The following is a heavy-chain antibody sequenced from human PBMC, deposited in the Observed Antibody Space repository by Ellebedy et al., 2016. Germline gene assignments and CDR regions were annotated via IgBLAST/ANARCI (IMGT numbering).Heavy chain of an antibody. J-gene: IGHJ2*01. V-gene: IGHV4-59*01. CDR2: IHFNGNT. D-gene: IGHD6-19*01. CDR3: ARISSGPYWHFDL. CDR1: GGSISNYY. Sequence: SETLSLTCTVSGGSISNYYWSWIRQPPGKGLEWIGYIHFNGNTEYNPSLKSRVTISVDTSKNQFSLKLSSVTAADTAVYYCARISSGPYWHFDLWGRGTLVTVSS.